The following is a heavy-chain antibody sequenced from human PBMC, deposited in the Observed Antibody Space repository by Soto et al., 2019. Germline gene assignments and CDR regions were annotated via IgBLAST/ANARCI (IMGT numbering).Heavy chain of an antibody. V-gene: IGHV3-23*01. J-gene: IGHJ6*03. CDR2: ISRSGGNN. CDR1: GFTFSSYA. Sequence: VQLLESGGGLVQPGGSLSLSCAASGFTFSSYAMSWVRPAPGKGLEWVSAISRSGGNNYYADSVKGRFTISRDNSKNTLYLQMNSLRAKDTAVYYCALREMGCSGGSCYSLYYYYYYMDVWGKGTTVTVSS. D-gene: IGHD2-15*01. CDR3: ALREMGCSGGSCYSLYYYYYYMDV.